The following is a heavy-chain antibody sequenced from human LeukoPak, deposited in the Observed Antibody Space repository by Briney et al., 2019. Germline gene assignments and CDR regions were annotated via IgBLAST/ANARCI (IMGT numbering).Heavy chain of an antibody. CDR3: ARHVKRAGQYFQH. V-gene: IGHV5-51*01. J-gene: IGHJ1*01. CDR2: IYPGDSDT. Sequence: GESLKISCKGSGYSFTSYWIGWVRQMPGKGLEWMGIIYPGDSDTRYSPSFQGQVTISADKSISTAYLQWSSLKASDTAMYYCARHVKRAGQYFQHWGQGTLVTVSS. CDR1: GYSFTSYW.